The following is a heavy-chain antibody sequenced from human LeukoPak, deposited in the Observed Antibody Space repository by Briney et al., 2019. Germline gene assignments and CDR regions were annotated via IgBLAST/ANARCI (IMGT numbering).Heavy chain of an antibody. Sequence: PGGSLRLSCAASGFAFSSYAMSWVRQAPGKGLEWVSAISGSGGSTYYADSVKGRFTISRDNSKNTLYLQMNSLRAEDTAVYYCAKDLGCSSTSCYLDYWGQGTLVTVSS. CDR3: AKDLGCSSTSCYLDY. CDR2: ISGSGGST. CDR1: GFAFSSYA. V-gene: IGHV3-23*01. J-gene: IGHJ4*02. D-gene: IGHD2-2*01.